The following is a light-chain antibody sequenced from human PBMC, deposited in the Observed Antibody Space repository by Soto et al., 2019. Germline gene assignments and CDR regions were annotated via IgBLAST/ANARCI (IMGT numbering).Light chain of an antibody. Sequence: QSALTQPASVSGSHGQSVTISCTGTSSDIGAYNYVSWYQHHPGKGPKLIIYDLTHRPSGVSTRFSGSKSGNTASLTISGLQTEDEADYYCSSFTITSIRGVFGGGTKLTVL. J-gene: IGLJ2*01. CDR2: DLT. V-gene: IGLV2-14*03. CDR3: SSFTITSIRGV. CDR1: SSDIGAYNY.